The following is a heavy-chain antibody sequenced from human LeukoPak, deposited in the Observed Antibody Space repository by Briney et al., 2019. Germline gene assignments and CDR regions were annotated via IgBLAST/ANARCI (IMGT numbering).Heavy chain of an antibody. CDR2: ISGSGGST. CDR1: GFTFSSYA. Sequence: GGSLRLSCAASGFTFSSYAMSWVRQAPGKGLEWVSAISGSGGSTYYADSVKGRFTNSRDNSKNTLYLQMNSLRAEDTAVYYCAKANGGYYDSSGYPFDYWGQGTLVTVSS. CDR3: AKANGGYYDSSGYPFDY. D-gene: IGHD3-22*01. V-gene: IGHV3-23*01. J-gene: IGHJ4*02.